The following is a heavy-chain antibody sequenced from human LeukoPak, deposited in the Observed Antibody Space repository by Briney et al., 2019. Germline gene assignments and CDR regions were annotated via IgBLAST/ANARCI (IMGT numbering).Heavy chain of an antibody. CDR2: INPNTGGI. CDR3: ARAQVATPHLVY. D-gene: IGHD6-6*01. J-gene: IGHJ4*02. CDR1: GYTFTGYY. Sequence: ASLKVSCKTSGYTFTGYYMHWVRQAPGQGLEWMGWINPNTGGINYAQTFQGRVTMTRDTSINTAYLELSGLTSDDTAVYYCARAQVATPHLVYWGQGTLVTVPS. V-gene: IGHV1-2*02.